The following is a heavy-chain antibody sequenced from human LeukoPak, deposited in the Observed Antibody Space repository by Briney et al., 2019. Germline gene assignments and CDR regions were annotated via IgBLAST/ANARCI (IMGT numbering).Heavy chain of an antibody. Sequence: SETLSLTCTVSGGSISSYYWSWIRQPAGKGLEWLGRIYTSGTTNYNPSLKSRVTMSLDTSKNQFSLQLNSVTPADTAVYYCARAGYYYYYMDVWGKGTTVTVSS. CDR2: IYTSGTT. J-gene: IGHJ6*03. V-gene: IGHV4-4*07. CDR3: ARAGYYYYYMDV. CDR1: GGSISSYY.